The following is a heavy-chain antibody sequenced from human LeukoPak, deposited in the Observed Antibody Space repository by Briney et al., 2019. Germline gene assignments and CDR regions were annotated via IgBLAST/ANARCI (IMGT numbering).Heavy chain of an antibody. V-gene: IGHV3-53*01. J-gene: IGHJ6*02. CDR1: GFTVSSNY. CDR2: IYSGGST. CDR3: ARHKGGSGKKGVTYYYYGMDV. D-gene: IGHD3-10*01. Sequence: GGSLRLSCAASGFTVSSNYMSWVRQAPGKGLEWVSVIYSGGSTYYADSVKGRFTISRDNSKNTLYLQMNSLRAEDTAVYYCARHKGGSGKKGVTYYYYGMDVWGQGTTVTVSS.